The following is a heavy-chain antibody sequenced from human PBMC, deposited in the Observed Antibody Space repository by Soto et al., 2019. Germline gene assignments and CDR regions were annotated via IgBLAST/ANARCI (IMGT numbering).Heavy chain of an antibody. CDR1: GYTFTSNS. J-gene: IGHJ5*01. D-gene: IGHD5-12*01. V-gene: IGHV1-18*04. CDR2: ISTSSGNT. CDR3: ARGGGYAVDS. Sequence: QVQLVQSGSELRKPGASVKVSCKASGYTFTSNSITWVRQAPGQGLEWMGWISTSSGNTKFAQKFQGRVTLTTDTSTTPAYMALTSLRSDDTAVYYCARGGGYAVDSWGQGTLVTVST.